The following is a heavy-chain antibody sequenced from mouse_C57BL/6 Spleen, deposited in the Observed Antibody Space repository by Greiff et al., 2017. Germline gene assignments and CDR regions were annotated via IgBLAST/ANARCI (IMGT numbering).Heavy chain of an antibody. J-gene: IGHJ2*01. CDR1: GYAFSSYW. Sequence: VQRVESGAELVKPGASVKISCKASGYAFSSYWMNWVQQRPGKGLEWIGQICPGGGDTNYNGKVKGKATLTADNSSSTAYMQISSLTSEDSAVYFCARSDYGISPYFDYWGQGTTLTVSS. CDR3: ARSDYGISPYFDY. CDR2: ICPGGGDT. V-gene: IGHV1-80*01. D-gene: IGHD1-1*01.